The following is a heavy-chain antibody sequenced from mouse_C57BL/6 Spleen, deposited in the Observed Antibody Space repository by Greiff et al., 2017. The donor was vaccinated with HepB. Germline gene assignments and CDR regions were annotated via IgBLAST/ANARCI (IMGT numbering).Heavy chain of an antibody. Sequence: VKLVESGAELARPGASVKLSCKASGYTFTSYGISWVKQRTGQGLEWIGEIYPRSGNTYYNEKFKGKATLTAEQSSSTAYMELRSLTYEDSAVYFCARGNAMDYWGQGTSVTVSS. J-gene: IGHJ4*01. CDR3: ARGNAMDY. CDR1: GYTFTSYG. CDR2: IYPRSGNT. V-gene: IGHV1-81*01.